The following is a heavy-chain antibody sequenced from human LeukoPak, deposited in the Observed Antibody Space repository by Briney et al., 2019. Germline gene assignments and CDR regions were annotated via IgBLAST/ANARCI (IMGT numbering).Heavy chain of an antibody. Sequence: GGSLRLSCAASGFTFSSYSMNWVRQAPGKGLEWVSSISSSSSYIYYADSVKGRFTISRDNAKNSLYLQMNSLRAEDTAVYYCAREGIAVAGTEGGFDYWGQGTLVTVSS. D-gene: IGHD6-19*01. CDR2: ISSSSSYI. V-gene: IGHV3-21*01. CDR3: AREGIAVAGTEGGFDY. CDR1: GFTFSSYS. J-gene: IGHJ4*02.